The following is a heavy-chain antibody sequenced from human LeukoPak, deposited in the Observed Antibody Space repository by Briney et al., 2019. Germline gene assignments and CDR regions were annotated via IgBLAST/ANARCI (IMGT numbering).Heavy chain of an antibody. V-gene: IGHV3-33*01. D-gene: IGHD3-3*01. CDR1: GFTFSSYG. Sequence: PGRSLRLSCAASGFTFSSYGMHWVRQAPGKGLEWVAVIWYDGSNKYYADSVKGRFTISRDNSKNTLYLQMNSLRAEDTAVYYCARDPPYYDFWSGYPSLLYGMDVWGQGTTVTVSS. J-gene: IGHJ6*02. CDR3: ARDPPYYDFWSGYPSLLYGMDV. CDR2: IWYDGSNK.